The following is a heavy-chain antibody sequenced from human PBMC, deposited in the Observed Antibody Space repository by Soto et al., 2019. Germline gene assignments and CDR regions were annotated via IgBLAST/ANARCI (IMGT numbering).Heavy chain of an antibody. Sequence: QVQLVESGGGVVQPGRSLRLSCAASGSTFSSYAMNWVRQAPGKGLEWVALISYDGSNKYYADSVKGRFTISRDSSKNTLYLQMNSLRAADTAVYYCGRCSSTSCHLGSDYWGQGTLVTVSS. CDR2: ISYDGSNK. V-gene: IGHV3-30-3*01. CDR1: GSTFSSYA. CDR3: GRCSSTSCHLGSDY. D-gene: IGHD2-2*01. J-gene: IGHJ4*02.